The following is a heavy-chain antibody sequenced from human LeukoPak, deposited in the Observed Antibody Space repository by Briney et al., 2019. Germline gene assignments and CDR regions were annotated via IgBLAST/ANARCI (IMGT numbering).Heavy chain of an antibody. V-gene: IGHV4-59*01. J-gene: IGHJ4*02. D-gene: IGHD2-8*02. Sequence: SETLSLTCTVSGGSISSYYWSWIRQPPGKGLEWIGYIYYSGSTNYNPSLKSRVTISVDTSKNQFSLKLSSVTAADTAVHYCARVGSGLDYWGQGTLVTVSS. CDR1: GGSISSYY. CDR3: ARVGSGLDY. CDR2: IYYSGST.